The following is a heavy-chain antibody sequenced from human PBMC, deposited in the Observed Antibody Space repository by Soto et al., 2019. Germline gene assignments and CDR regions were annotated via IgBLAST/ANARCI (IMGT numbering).Heavy chain of an antibody. CDR2: IWHDGSNE. D-gene: IGHD1-7*01. CDR1: GFTFSTYG. Sequence: GGSLRLSCAASGFTFSTYGMHWVRQAPGKGLEWVAVIWHDGSNEYYVDSVKGRFTISRDNSQNTVHLQMNSLRAEDTALYYCARDTGPGTTFFFDYWGQGNMVTVSS. CDR3: ARDTGPGTTFFFDY. V-gene: IGHV3-33*01. J-gene: IGHJ4*02.